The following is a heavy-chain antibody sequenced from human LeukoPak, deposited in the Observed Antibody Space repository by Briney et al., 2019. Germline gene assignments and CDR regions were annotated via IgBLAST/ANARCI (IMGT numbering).Heavy chain of an antibody. D-gene: IGHD6-13*01. CDR1: GFTFSSYA. V-gene: IGHV3-30-3*01. CDR2: ISYDGSNK. J-gene: IGHJ4*02. Sequence: QPGGSLRLSCAASGFTFSSYAMHWVRQAPGKGLEWVAVISYDGSNKYYADSVKGRFTISRDNAKNSLYLQMNNLRAEDTAVYYCARDQSSDYWGQGTLVTVSS. CDR3: ARDQSSDY.